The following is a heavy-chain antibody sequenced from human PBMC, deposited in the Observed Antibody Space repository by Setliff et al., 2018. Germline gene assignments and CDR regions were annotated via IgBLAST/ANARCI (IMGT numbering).Heavy chain of an antibody. Sequence: SETLSLTCAVYGGSFSGYYWSWIRQPPGKGLEWIGEINHSGSTNYNPSLKSRVTISVDTSKNQFSLKLSSVTAADTAVYYCARKGISALSGAFDMWGQGTMVTV. CDR1: GGSFSGYY. V-gene: IGHV4-34*01. D-gene: IGHD1-26*01. CDR2: INHSGST. J-gene: IGHJ3*02. CDR3: ARKGISALSGAFDM.